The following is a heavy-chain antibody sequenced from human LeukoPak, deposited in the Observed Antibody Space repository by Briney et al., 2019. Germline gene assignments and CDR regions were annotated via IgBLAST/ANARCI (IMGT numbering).Heavy chain of an antibody. CDR2: ISSSSYT. Sequence: GGSLRLSCAASGFTFSVYEMNWVRQAPGKGLEWVSYISSSSYTNYADSVKGRFTISRDNAKNSLYLQMNSLRAEDTAVYYCARDLLSESSGWYSWYFDLWGRGTLVTVSS. J-gene: IGHJ2*01. CDR3: ARDLLSESSGWYSWYFDL. CDR1: GFTFSVYE. V-gene: IGHV3-11*06. D-gene: IGHD6-19*01.